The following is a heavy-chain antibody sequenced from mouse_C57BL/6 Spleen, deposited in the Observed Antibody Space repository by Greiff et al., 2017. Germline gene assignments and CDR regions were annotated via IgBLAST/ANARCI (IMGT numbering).Heavy chain of an antibody. Sequence: QVQLQQSGPGLVQPSQSLSITCTVSGFSLTSYGVHWVRQSPGRGLEWLGGIWSGGSTDYNAAFISRLGISTDNSKSQVFFKMNSLQAEDTAIYYCASYFYYAMAYWGQGTSVTVSA. CDR2: IWSGGST. V-gene: IGHV2-2*01. J-gene: IGHJ4*01. CDR3: ASYFYYAMAY. CDR1: GFSLTSYG. D-gene: IGHD1-1*01.